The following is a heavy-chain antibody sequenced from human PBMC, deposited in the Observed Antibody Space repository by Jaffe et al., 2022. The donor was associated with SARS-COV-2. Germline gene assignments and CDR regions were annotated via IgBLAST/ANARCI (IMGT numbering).Heavy chain of an antibody. V-gene: IGHV3-74*01. CDR3: ARASGSYPYYYYGMDV. CDR1: GFTFSSYW. CDR2: INSDGSST. D-gene: IGHD1-26*01. J-gene: IGHJ6*02. Sequence: EVQLVESGGGLVQPGGSLRLSCAASGFTFSSYWMHWVRQAPGKGLVWVSRINSDGSSTSYADSVKGRFTISRDNAKNTLYLQMNSLRAEDTAVYYCARASGSYPYYYYGMDVWGQGTTVTVSS.